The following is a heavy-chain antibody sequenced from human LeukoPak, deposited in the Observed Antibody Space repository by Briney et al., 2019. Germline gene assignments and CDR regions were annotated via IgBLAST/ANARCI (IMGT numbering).Heavy chain of an antibody. CDR3: ARKLTGATYFDC. CDR1: GFTFSSYD. D-gene: IGHD3-9*01. J-gene: IGHJ4*02. V-gene: IGHV3-48*03. Sequence: GGSLRLSCAASGFTFSSYDMNWVRQAPGKGLEWVSYIHSSGGTIYYADSVKGRFTISRDSAKNSVYLRMNSLRAEDTALYYCARKLTGATYFDCWGQGTLVTV. CDR2: IHSSGGTI.